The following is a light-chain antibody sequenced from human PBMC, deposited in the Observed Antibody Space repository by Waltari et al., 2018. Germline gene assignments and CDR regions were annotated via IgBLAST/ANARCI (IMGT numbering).Light chain of an antibody. CDR1: QTVTGSY. V-gene: IGKV3-20*01. CDR3: QDSAT. CDR2: GAS. J-gene: IGKJ1*01. Sequence: ESVLTQSPGPVSLSPGESATLSCRASQTVTGSYLAWYQQKPGQAPRLLIYGASIRATGIPDRFSGSGSGTDFTLTISRLEPEDFAVYYCQDSATFGQGTKVEIK.